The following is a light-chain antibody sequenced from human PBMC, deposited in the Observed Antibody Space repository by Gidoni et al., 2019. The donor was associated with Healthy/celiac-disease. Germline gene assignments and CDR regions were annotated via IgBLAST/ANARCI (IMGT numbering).Light chain of an antibody. CDR3: AAWDDSLNGGM. CDR2: SNN. Sequence: QSVLTQPPSSSGTPGQRVTLSCSGSSSNIGSNTVNWYQQLPGTAPKLLIYSNNQRPSGVPDRFSGSKSGTSASLAISGLQSEDEADYYCAAWDDSLNGGMFGGGTKLTVL. V-gene: IGLV1-44*01. CDR1: SSNIGSNT. J-gene: IGLJ3*02.